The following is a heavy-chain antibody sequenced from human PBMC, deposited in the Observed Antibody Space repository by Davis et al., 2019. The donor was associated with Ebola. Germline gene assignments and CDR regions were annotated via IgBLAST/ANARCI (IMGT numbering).Heavy chain of an antibody. CDR1: GFTFSSYA. V-gene: IGHV3-53*01. D-gene: IGHD1-26*01. CDR3: ARDIVWERSVDV. CDR2: IYSGGST. J-gene: IGHJ6*04. Sequence: GESLKISCAASGFTFSSYAMHWVRQAPGKGLEWVSVIYSGGSTYYADSVKGRFTISRDNSKNTLYLQMNSLRAEDTAVYYCARDIVWERSVDVWGKGTTVTVSS.